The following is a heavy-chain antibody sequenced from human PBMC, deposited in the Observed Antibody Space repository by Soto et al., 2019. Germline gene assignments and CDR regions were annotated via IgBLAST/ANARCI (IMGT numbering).Heavy chain of an antibody. D-gene: IGHD2-15*01. CDR3: ARERAAETHYYYMDV. J-gene: IGHJ6*03. Sequence: SETLSLTCAVYGGSFSGYYWSWIRQPPGKGLEWIGEINHSGSTNYNPSLKSRVTISVDTSKNQFSLKLSSVTAADTAVYYCARERAAETHYYYMDVWGKGTTVTVSS. CDR1: GGSFSGYY. V-gene: IGHV4-34*01. CDR2: INHSGST.